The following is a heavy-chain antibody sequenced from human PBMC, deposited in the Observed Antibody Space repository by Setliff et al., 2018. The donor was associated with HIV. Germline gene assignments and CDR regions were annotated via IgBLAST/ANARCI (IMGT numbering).Heavy chain of an antibody. CDR2: ISYDGNNK. CDR3: ARDRRGYQYESSGYPGFDP. V-gene: IGHV3-30*03. D-gene: IGHD3-22*01. J-gene: IGHJ5*02. Sequence: PGGSLRLSCAASGFTFSNYGMHWVRQAPGKGLEWVAVISYDGNNKYYADSLKGRFTISRDNSKNMLFLQMSSLRADDTAVYYCARDRRGYQYESSGYPGFDPWGQGTLVTVSS. CDR1: GFTFSNYG.